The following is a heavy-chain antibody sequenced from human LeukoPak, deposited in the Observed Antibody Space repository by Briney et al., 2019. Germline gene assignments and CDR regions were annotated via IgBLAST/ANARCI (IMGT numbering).Heavy chain of an antibody. J-gene: IGHJ6*03. CDR3: ARHDYSSTYYYYYYMDV. CDR2: INYSGST. V-gene: IGHV4-59*08. D-gene: IGHD6-13*01. Sequence: SETLSLTCSVSGGSISSYYWSWTRQPPGKGLEWIGYINYSGSTNYNPSLKSRVTISVDTSKNQFSLKLSSVTAADTAVYYCARHDYSSTYYYYYYMDVWGKGTTVTVSS. CDR1: GGSISSYY.